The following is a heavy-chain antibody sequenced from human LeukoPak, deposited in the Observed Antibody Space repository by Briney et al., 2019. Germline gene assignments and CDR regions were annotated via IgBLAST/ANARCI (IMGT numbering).Heavy chain of an antibody. D-gene: IGHD3-10*01. CDR2: ISPDGSST. CDR3: IRSRSGSYGYFDY. CDR1: GFTFSSYW. V-gene: IGHV3-74*01. J-gene: IGHJ4*02. Sequence: GGSLRLSCAASGFTFSSYWMHWVRQAPGKGLVWVSRISPDGSSTSYGDSVKGRFTISRDNAKNTVYLQMNSLRAEDTAVYYCIRSRSGSYGYFDYWGQGTLVTVSS.